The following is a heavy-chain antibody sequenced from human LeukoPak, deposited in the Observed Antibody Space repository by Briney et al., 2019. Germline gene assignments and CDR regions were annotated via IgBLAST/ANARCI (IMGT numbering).Heavy chain of an antibody. CDR1: GFTFSSYE. V-gene: IGHV3-48*03. CDR2: ISSSGSTI. CDR3: ARAGHYDSSGYRDAFDI. Sequence: GGSLRLSCAASGFTFSSYEMNWVRQAPGKGLEWVSYISSSGSTIYYADSVKGRFTISRDNAKNSLYLQMNSLRAEDTAVYYCARAGHYDSSGYRDAFDIWGQGQWSPSLQ. J-gene: IGHJ3*02. D-gene: IGHD3-22*01.